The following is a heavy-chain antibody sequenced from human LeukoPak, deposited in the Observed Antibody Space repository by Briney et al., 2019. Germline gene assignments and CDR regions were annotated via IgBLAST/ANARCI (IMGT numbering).Heavy chain of an antibody. V-gene: IGHV3-23*01. CDR1: GFTFNNYA. J-gene: IGHJ4*02. D-gene: IGHD1-26*01. Sequence: GGSLRLSCAGSGFTFNNYAMNWVRQAPGKGLEWVSAISGSGGTTYYADSVKGRFTISRDNSKNTLYLQMNSLGAEDTAVYYCAKDTVVGATTNLFDYWGQGTLVTVSS. CDR3: AKDTVVGATTNLFDY. CDR2: ISGSGGTT.